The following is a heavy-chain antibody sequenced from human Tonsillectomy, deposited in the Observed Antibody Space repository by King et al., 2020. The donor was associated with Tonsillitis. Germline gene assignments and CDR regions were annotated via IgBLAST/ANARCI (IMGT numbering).Heavy chain of an antibody. J-gene: IGHJ6*03. CDR1: GGSISSYY. Sequence: QLQESGPGLVKPSETLSLTCTVSGGSISSYYCSWIRQPPGKGLEWIGYIYYSGSTNYNPSLTSRVTISFTTSQNQISLQLSSVTAADTAVYYCARERTVTTEPNYYYMDVWGKGTTVTVSS. CDR2: IYYSGST. D-gene: IGHD4-17*01. V-gene: IGHV4-59*01. CDR3: ARERTVTTEPNYYYMDV.